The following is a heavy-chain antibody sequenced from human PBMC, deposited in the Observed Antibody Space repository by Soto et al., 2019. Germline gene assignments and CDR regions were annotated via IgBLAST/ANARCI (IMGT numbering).Heavy chain of an antibody. CDR2: ISYDGSNK. Sequence: PGGSLRLSCAASGFTFSSYAMHWVRQAPGKGLEWVAVISYDGSNKYYADSVKGRFTISRDNSKNTLYLQMNSLRAEDTAVYYCARPLGDTAMAPFEYWGQGTLVTVSS. J-gene: IGHJ4*02. CDR1: GFTFSSYA. D-gene: IGHD5-18*01. V-gene: IGHV3-30-3*01. CDR3: ARPLGDTAMAPFEY.